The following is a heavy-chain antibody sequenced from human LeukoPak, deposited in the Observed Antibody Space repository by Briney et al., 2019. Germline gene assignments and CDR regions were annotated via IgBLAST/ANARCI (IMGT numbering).Heavy chain of an antibody. Sequence: GGSLRLSCAASGFTFSSYAMHWVRQAPGKGLEWVAVISYDGSNKYYADSVKGRFTISRDNAKDSLYLEMNSLRAEDTAVYYCARGGQAGTGDLWGQGTLVTVSS. D-gene: IGHD3-10*01. CDR1: GFTFSSYA. CDR2: ISYDGSNK. V-gene: IGHV3-30*04. CDR3: ARGGQAGTGDL. J-gene: IGHJ5*02.